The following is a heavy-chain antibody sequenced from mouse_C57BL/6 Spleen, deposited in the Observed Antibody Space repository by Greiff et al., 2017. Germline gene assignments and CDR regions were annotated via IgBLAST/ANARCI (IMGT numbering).Heavy chain of an antibody. Sequence: EVKVVESEGGLVQPGSSMKLSCTASGFTFRDYYMAWVRQVPGKGLEWVANINYDGSSTYYLDSLKSRFIISRDNATNILYLQMSSLKSEDTATYYCARVYYSNYGGFDYWGQGTTLTVSS. V-gene: IGHV5-16*01. CDR1: GFTFRDYY. CDR2: INYDGSST. J-gene: IGHJ2*01. CDR3: ARVYYSNYGGFDY. D-gene: IGHD2-5*01.